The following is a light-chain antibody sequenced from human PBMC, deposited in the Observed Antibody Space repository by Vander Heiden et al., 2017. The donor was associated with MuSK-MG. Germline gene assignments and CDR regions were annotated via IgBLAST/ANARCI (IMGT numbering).Light chain of an antibody. CDR2: VAS. V-gene: IGKV1-27*01. Sequence: DLQMTQSPSSLSASVGDSVPITCRASQGNSNYLAWYQQKPGKGPKLLVYVASTLQSGVPSRFSGSGSGTDFTLTISSLQPEDVATYYCQKYNSAPRTFGQGTKVEIK. CDR3: QKYNSAPRT. J-gene: IGKJ1*01. CDR1: QGNSNY.